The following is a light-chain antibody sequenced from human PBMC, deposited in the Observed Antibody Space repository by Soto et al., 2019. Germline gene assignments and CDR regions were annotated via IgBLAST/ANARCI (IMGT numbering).Light chain of an antibody. Sequence: IQMTQSPSSLSSSVGDRVTITCRASQYIGDFLNWYQQTPGKAPKLLIFGASNLHIGVPSRFSGSGSGTEFTLTINNLQREDFATYYCQESFFTLGTFGRGTKVDIK. J-gene: IGKJ1*01. V-gene: IGKV1-39*01. CDR1: QYIGDF. CDR3: QESFFTLGT. CDR2: GAS.